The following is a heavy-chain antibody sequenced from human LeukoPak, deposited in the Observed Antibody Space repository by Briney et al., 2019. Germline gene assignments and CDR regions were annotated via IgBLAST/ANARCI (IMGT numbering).Heavy chain of an antibody. CDR2: IYSGGST. V-gene: IGHV3-53*01. CDR3: AKYEYDYGDYFDY. D-gene: IGHD4-17*01. CDR1: GFTVSSNY. Sequence: GGSLRLSCAASGFTVSSNYMSWVRQAPGKGLEWVSVIYSGGSTYYADSVKGRFTISRDNSKNTLYLQMNSLRAEDTAVYYCAKYEYDYGDYFDYWGQGTLVTVSS. J-gene: IGHJ4*02.